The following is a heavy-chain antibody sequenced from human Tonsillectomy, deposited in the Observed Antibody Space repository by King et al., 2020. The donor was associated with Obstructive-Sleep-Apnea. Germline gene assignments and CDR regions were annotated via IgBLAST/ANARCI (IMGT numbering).Heavy chain of an antibody. Sequence: VQLVESGGGVVQPGRSLRLSCEASAFTFSSYTMHWVRQAPGKGLEWVAVISYDGSYKYYADSVKGRFSISRDNSKNTLYLQMNSLTTEDTAVYLCARDQMRFCANGVCYPVAFEFWGQGTMVTVSS. CDR3: ARDQMRFCANGVCYPVAFEF. J-gene: IGHJ3*01. CDR2: ISYDGSYK. V-gene: IGHV3-30*04. D-gene: IGHD2-8*01. CDR1: AFTFSSYT.